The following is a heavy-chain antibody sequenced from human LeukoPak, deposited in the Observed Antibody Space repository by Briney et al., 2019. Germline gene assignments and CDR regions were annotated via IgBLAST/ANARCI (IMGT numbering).Heavy chain of an antibody. CDR1: GGSISTSNYY. J-gene: IGHJ4*02. D-gene: IGHD6-19*01. V-gene: IGHV4-39*07. CDR3: ARDISGWYSDY. Sequence: PSETLSLTCTVSGGSISTSNYYWGWIRQPPGKGLEWIGSIYYSGSTYYNPSLKSRVTTSVDTSKNQFSLKLSSVTAADTAVYYCARDISGWYSDYWGQGTLVTVSS. CDR2: IYYSGST.